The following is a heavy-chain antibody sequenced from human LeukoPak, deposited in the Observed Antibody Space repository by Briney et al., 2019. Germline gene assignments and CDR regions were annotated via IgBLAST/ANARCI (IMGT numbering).Heavy chain of an antibody. CDR3: ARGRRDGYNFYWYFDL. CDR2: IFPSGTT. V-gene: IGHV4-4*09. J-gene: IGHJ2*01. CDR1: GDSISSNY. D-gene: IGHD5-24*01. Sequence: TSETLSLTCTVSGDSISSNYWAWIRRPPGQGLEYIGCIFPSGTTNYNPSLKSRVSISVDTSKSQFSLKLTSVTAADTAAYYCARGRRDGYNFYWYFDLWGRGTLVTVSS.